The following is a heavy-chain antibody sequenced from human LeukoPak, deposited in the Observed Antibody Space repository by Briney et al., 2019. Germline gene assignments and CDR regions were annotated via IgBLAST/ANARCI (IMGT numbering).Heavy chain of an antibody. CDR1: GGSISSYY. D-gene: IGHD3-10*01. J-gene: IGHJ3*02. CDR3: AGSMVRRGSGAFDI. Sequence: SETLSLTCTVSGGSISSYYWSWIRQPAGKGLEWIGRIYTIGSTNYNPSLKSRVTMSVDTSKNQFSLKLSSVTAADTAVYYCAGSMVRRGSGAFDIWGQGTMVTVSS. CDR2: IYTIGST. V-gene: IGHV4-4*07.